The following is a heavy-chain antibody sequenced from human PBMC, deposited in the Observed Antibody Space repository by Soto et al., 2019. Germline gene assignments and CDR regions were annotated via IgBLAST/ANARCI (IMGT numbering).Heavy chain of an antibody. Sequence: PSETLSLTCAVSGGSISSGGYSWSWIRQPPGKGLEWIGYIYHSGSTYYNPSLKSRVTISVDRSKNQFSLKLSSVTAADTAVYYCAREAGYSRSSYGFAPWGQGTLVTVSS. V-gene: IGHV4-30-2*01. CDR1: GGSISSGGYS. CDR3: AREAGYSRSSYGFAP. D-gene: IGHD6-6*01. CDR2: IYHSGST. J-gene: IGHJ5*02.